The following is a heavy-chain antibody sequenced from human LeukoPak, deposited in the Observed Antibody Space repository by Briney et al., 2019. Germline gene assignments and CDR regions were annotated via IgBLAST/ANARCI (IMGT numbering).Heavy chain of an antibody. CDR1: GFTFSSYA. Sequence: PGGALRLSCAASGFTFSSYAMSWVRQAPGKGLEWVAVIWYDGRNKYYADSVKGRFTISRDNSKNTLYLQMNSLRAEDTAVYHCAGVSDYSNYFDCWGQGTLVTVSS. CDR2: IWYDGRNK. D-gene: IGHD4-11*01. J-gene: IGHJ4*02. V-gene: IGHV3-33*08. CDR3: AGVSDYSNYFDC.